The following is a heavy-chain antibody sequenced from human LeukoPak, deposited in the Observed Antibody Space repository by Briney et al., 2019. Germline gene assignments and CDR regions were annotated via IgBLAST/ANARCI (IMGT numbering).Heavy chain of an antibody. V-gene: IGHV1-46*01. J-gene: IGHJ4*02. CDR1: GYTFTNYH. CDR3: ARAQSGSPIDY. Sequence: ASVKVSCKASGYTFTNYHMHWVRQAPGQGLEWMGIISPSDSSTSYAQKFQGRVTVTRDTSTSTVYMELSSLRSEDTAVYYCARAQSGSPIDYWGQGTLVTVSS. D-gene: IGHD3-3*01. CDR2: ISPSDSST.